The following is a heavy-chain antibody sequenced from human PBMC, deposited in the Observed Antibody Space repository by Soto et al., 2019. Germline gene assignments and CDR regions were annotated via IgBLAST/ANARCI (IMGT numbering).Heavy chain of an antibody. CDR2: IFSSGST. CDR3: AREGSYSAYNFAHGIQLWSFDF. J-gene: IGHJ4*02. D-gene: IGHD5-18*01. CDR1: GGSINTFY. Sequence: PSETLSLTCTVSGGSINTFYWSWVRQPAGKGLEWIGRIFSSGSTSFNPSLESRVAMSADTSKNHFSLNLSSVTAADMAVYYCAREGSYSAYNFAHGIQLWSFDFWGQGALVTVYS. V-gene: IGHV4-4*07.